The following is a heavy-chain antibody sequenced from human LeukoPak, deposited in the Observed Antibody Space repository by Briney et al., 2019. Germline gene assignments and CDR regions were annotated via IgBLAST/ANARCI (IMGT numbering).Heavy chain of an antibody. CDR2: INSDGSST. CDR3: ATGGSIAASPFDY. D-gene: IGHD6-13*01. J-gene: IGHJ4*02. CDR1: GFTFSSYW. V-gene: IGHV3-74*01. Sequence: PGGSLRLSCAASGFTFSSYWMHWVRQAPGKGLVWVSRINSDGSSTSYADSVKGRFTISRDNAKNTLYLQMNSLRAEDTAVYYCATGGSIAASPFDYWGQGTLVTVSS.